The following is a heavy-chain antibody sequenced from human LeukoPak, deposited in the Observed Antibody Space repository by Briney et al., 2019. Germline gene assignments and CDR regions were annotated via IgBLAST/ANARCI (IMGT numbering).Heavy chain of an antibody. CDR1: GFTFSSYE. J-gene: IGHJ4*02. CDR2: ISSSGSTI. V-gene: IGHV3-48*03. Sequence: GGSLRLSCAASGFTFSSYEMNCVRQAPGKGLEWVSYISSSGSTIYYADSVKGRFTISRDNAKNSLYLQMNSLRAEDTAVYYCARLPQPYCSGGSCYVDYWGQGTLVTVSS. CDR3: ARLPQPYCSGGSCYVDY. D-gene: IGHD2-15*01.